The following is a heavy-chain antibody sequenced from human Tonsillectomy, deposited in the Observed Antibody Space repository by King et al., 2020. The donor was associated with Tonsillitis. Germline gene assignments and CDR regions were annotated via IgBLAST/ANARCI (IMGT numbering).Heavy chain of an antibody. Sequence: VQLVESGAEVKKPGSSVKVSCKASGGTFSSYAISWVRQAPGQGLEWMGRIIPLLDIPNYAQKLQGRFTITADKSTSTAYMELSSLRSEDTAVYYCARDRAVTVYSPPGYWGQGTLVTVSS. CDR1: GGTFSSYA. V-gene: IGHV1-69*09. CDR2: IIPLLDIP. CDR3: ARDRAVTVYSPPGY. D-gene: IGHD3-9*01. J-gene: IGHJ4*02.